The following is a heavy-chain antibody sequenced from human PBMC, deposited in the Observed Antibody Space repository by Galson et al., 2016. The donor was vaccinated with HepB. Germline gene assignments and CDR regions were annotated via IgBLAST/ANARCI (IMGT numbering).Heavy chain of an antibody. D-gene: IGHD1-14*01. CDR3: ARDRAGFDP. CDR1: GDSISSGAYC. J-gene: IGHJ5*02. V-gene: IGHV4-31*03. CDR2: IHYSGST. Sequence: TLSLTCIVSGDSISSGAYCWTWIRQSPGKGLEWIGYIHYSGSTYYNPSLKSRVTLSVDTSKNQFSLKLSSLTAADTAVYYCARDRAGFDPWGQGTLVTVSS.